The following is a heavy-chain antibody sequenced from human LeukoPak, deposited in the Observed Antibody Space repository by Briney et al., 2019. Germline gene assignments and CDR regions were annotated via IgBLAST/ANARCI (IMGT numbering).Heavy chain of an antibody. J-gene: IGHJ4*02. D-gene: IGHD6-19*01. CDR3: ARTEPVAGFDY. CDR2: IYYSGST. V-gene: IGHV4-59*01. Sequence: PSETLSLTCTVSGGSISSYYWSWIRRPPGKGLEWIGYIYYSGSTNYNPSLKSRVTISVDTSKNQFSLKLSSVTAADTAVYYCARTEPVAGFDYWGQGTLVTVSS. CDR1: GGSISSYY.